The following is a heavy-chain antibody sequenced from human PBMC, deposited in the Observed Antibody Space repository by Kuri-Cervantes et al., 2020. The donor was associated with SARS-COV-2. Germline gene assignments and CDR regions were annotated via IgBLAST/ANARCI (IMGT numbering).Heavy chain of an antibody. J-gene: IGHJ3*01. V-gene: IGHV4-59*08. CDR3: ARTGPVMGSDYAHDAFDV. CDR1: GFTFSSYG. D-gene: IGHD4-17*01. CDR2: ISYSGRT. Sequence: ESLKISCAASGFTFSSYGMNWVRQAPGKGLEWIGTISYSGRTYYNPSLKSRITVSLDTSRNHFSLKMNSVTAADTALYYCARTGPVMGSDYAHDAFDVWGQGTVVTVSS.